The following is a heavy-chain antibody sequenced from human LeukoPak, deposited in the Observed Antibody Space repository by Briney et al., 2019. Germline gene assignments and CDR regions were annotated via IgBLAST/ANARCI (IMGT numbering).Heavy chain of an antibody. Sequence: SETLSLTCAVYGGSFSGYYWSWIRQPPGKGLEWIGEINHSGSTNYNPSLKSRVTISVDTSKNQFSLKLSSVTAADTAVYYCARDLKNYYYDSSGCLGYWGQGTLVTVSS. CDR2: INHSGST. J-gene: IGHJ4*02. V-gene: IGHV4-34*01. CDR3: ARDLKNYYYDSSGCLGY. D-gene: IGHD3-22*01. CDR1: GGSFSGYY.